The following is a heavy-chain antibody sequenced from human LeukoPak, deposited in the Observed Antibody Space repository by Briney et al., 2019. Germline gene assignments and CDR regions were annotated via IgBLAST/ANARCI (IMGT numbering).Heavy chain of an antibody. J-gene: IGHJ4*02. CDR1: GFPFSTYA. CDR2: IHSGGST. V-gene: IGHV3-66*01. CDR3: ARDLRVGAAH. D-gene: IGHD1-26*01. Sequence: GGSLRLSCAASGFPFSTYAMSWVRQAPGKGLEWVSAIHSGGSTYYADSVQGRFTVSRDNSKNTLYLQLNSLRAEDTAVYYCARDLRVGAAHWGQGTLVTVSS.